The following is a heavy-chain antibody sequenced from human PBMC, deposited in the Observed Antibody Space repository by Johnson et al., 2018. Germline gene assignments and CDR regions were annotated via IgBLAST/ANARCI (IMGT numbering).Heavy chain of an antibody. CDR1: GFTFGDYA. J-gene: IGHJ3*02. CDR3: TREGGTYSSGWYGGFHAFAI. D-gene: IGHD6-13*01. CDR2: IRSKAYGGTT. V-gene: IGHV3-49*03. Sequence: EVQLVESGGGLVQPGRSLRLSCTASGFTFGDYAMSWFRQAPGKGLEWVGFIRSKAYGGTTEYAASVKARFTISRDDSKTITYLQMNSLKTEDTAVYSCTREGGTYSSGWYGGFHAFAIWGQGTMVTVSS.